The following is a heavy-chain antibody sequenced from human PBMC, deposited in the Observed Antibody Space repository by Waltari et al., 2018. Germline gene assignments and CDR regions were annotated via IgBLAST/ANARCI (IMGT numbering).Heavy chain of an antibody. D-gene: IGHD3-3*02. V-gene: IGHV1-2*02. CDR3: ATPNNEHWHYFDY. J-gene: IGHJ4*02. CDR2: INPKSGGT. CDR1: GYTFTGYY. Sequence: QVQLVQSGAEVKKPGASVKVSCKASGYTFTGYYMHWVRQAPGKGLEWRGWINPKSGGTNEAQKFKGRVTMTRDTSISTAYMELSRLRSDDTAVYYCATPNNEHWHYFDYWGQGTLVTVSS.